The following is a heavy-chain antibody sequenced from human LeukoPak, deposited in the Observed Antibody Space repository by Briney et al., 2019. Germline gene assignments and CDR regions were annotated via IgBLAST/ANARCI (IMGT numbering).Heavy chain of an antibody. CDR2: ISSNGGST. Sequence: PGGSLRLSCSASGLTFNSYAMHWVRQAPGKGLEYVSAISSNGGSTYYADSVKGRFTISRDNSKNTLYLQMSSLRAEDTAVYYCVKDSDLVLTGYLFDYWGHGTLVTVSS. V-gene: IGHV3-64D*06. CDR3: VKDSDLVLTGYLFDY. CDR1: GLTFNSYA. D-gene: IGHD3-9*01. J-gene: IGHJ4*01.